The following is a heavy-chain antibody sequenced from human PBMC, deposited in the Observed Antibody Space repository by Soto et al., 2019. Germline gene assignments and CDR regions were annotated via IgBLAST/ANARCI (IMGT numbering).Heavy chain of an antibody. CDR3: AGLDYGGNSYYFDY. D-gene: IGHD4-17*01. J-gene: IGHJ4*02. Sequence: GESLKISCKGSGYSFTNYWISWVRQMPGKGLEWMGRIDPSDSYTNYSPSFQGHVTVSADKSIRTAYLQWSSLKASDTAMYYCAGLDYGGNSYYFDYWGQGTLVTVSS. V-gene: IGHV5-10-1*01. CDR2: IDPSDSYT. CDR1: GYSFTNYW.